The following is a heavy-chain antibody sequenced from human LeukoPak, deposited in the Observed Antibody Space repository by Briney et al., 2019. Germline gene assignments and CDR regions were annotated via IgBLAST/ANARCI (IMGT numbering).Heavy chain of an antibody. Sequence: PSETLSLTCAVYGGSFSGYYWSWIRQPPGKGLEWIGEINHSGSTNYNPSLKSRVTISVDTSKNQFSLKLSSVTAADTAVYYCARTIAGYSSGWFNFDYWGQGTLVTVSS. CDR2: INHSGST. CDR1: GGSFSGYY. D-gene: IGHD6-19*01. CDR3: ARTIAGYSSGWFNFDY. V-gene: IGHV4-34*01. J-gene: IGHJ4*02.